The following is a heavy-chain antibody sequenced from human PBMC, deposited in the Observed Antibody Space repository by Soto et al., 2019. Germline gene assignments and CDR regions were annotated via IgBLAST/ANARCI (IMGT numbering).Heavy chain of an antibody. CDR3: ERDYGEVGDAFYI. CDR1: GFTFSSYW. V-gene: IGHV3-7*03. CDR2: IKQDGSEK. D-gene: IGHD3-16*01. J-gene: IGHJ3*02. Sequence: GGSLRLSCAASGFTFSSYWMSWVRQAPGKGLEWVANIKQDGSEKYYVDSVKGRFTISRDNAKNSLYLQMNSLRAEDTAVYYCERDYGEVGDAFYIWGQGTMVTVSS.